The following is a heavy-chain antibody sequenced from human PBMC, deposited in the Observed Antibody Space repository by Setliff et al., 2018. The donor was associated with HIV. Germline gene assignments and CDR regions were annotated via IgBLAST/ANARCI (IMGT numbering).Heavy chain of an antibody. Sequence: LRLSCAASGFTFSSYWMSWVRQGSGKGLEFVANIDQDGSDIHYGDSVKGRFTISRDNTENSLYLQMNSLRAEDSALYYCARDYYGDSRVKAFDIWGQGTKVTVSS. V-gene: IGHV3-7*01. CDR2: IDQDGSDI. J-gene: IGHJ3*02. CDR1: GFTFSSYW. CDR3: ARDYYGDSRVKAFDI. D-gene: IGHD4-17*01.